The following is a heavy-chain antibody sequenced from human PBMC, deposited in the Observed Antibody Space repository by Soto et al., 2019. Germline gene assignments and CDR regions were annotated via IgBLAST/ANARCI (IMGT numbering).Heavy chain of an antibody. CDR1: GASISTNHHN. CDR3: ARLPTGYPNWFDP. Sequence: QVQLQGSGPGLVRPSETLSLTCTVSGASISTNHHNWAWVRQPPGKGLEWMGNIHYRGDPYFNPSLGSRLSMSVDTSKNQFSLKLTSVTAADTAVYYCARLPTGYPNWFDPWGQGTLVTVSS. V-gene: IGHV4-39*01. CDR2: IHYRGDP. D-gene: IGHD3-9*01. J-gene: IGHJ5*02.